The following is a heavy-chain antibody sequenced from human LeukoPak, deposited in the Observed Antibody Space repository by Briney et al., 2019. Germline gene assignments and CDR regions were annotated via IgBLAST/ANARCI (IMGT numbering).Heavy chain of an antibody. CDR2: IKQDGSEK. Sequence: GGSLRLSCAASGFTFSSYWMSWVRQAPGKGLQWVANIKQDGSEKYYVDSVKGRFTISRDNTKNSLYLQMNSLRAEDTAVYYCVRDGDTSGYSDWGQGTLVTVSS. J-gene: IGHJ4*02. CDR1: GFTFSSYW. D-gene: IGHD3-22*01. CDR3: VRDGDTSGYSD. V-gene: IGHV3-7*01.